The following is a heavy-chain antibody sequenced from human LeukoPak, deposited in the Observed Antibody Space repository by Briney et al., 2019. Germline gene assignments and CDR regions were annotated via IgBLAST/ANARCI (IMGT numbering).Heavy chain of an antibody. Sequence: PGGSLRLSCAASGFTFSSYAMSWVRQAPGKGLEWVSGISGSGGSTYYADSVKGRFTISIDNSRNTLYLQMNSPRAEDTAVYYCASLPVYSSGWDEINYWGQGTLVTVSS. J-gene: IGHJ4*02. D-gene: IGHD6-25*01. V-gene: IGHV3-23*01. CDR2: ISGSGGST. CDR3: ASLPVYSSGWDEINY. CDR1: GFTFSSYA.